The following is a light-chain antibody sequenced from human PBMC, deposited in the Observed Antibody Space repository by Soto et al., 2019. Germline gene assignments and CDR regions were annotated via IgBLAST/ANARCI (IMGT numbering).Light chain of an antibody. J-gene: IGLJ2*01. CDR3: CSYAGSFTVV. CDR2: DVN. CDR1: SSDVGNYNY. Sequence: QSALTQPRSVSGSPGQSVTMSCTGTSSDVGNYNYVSWYQQHPGKAPKLMIYDVNKRPSGVPDRFSGSKSGNTASLTISGLQAEDEADYYCCSYAGSFTVVFGGGTKLTVL. V-gene: IGLV2-11*01.